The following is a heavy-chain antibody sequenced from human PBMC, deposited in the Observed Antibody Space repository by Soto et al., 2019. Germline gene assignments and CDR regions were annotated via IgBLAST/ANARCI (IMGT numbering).Heavy chain of an antibody. Sequence: QVQLVESGGGVVQPGRSLRLSCAASGFTFSSYAMHWVRQAPGKGLEWVAVIWYDGSNKYYADSVKGRFTISRDNSKNTLYLQMNSLRAEDTAVYYCARESSLPLDYWGQGTLVTVSS. CDR3: ARESSLPLDY. J-gene: IGHJ4*02. V-gene: IGHV3-33*01. CDR2: IWYDGSNK. CDR1: GFTFSSYA.